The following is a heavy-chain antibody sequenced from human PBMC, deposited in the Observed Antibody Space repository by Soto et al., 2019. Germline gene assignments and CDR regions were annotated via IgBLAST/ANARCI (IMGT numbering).Heavy chain of an antibody. CDR2: IYYTGST. J-gene: IGHJ4*02. CDR3: ARASYYYDSSGYLGYFDY. V-gene: IGHV4-61*01. Sequence: SETLSLTCTVSGDSVSSGSYYWSWIRQPPGKGLEWIGYIYYTGSTNYNPSLKSRVTISVDTSKNQFSLKLSSVTAADSAVYYCARASYYYDSSGYLGYFDYWGQGTLVTVS. D-gene: IGHD3-22*01. CDR1: GDSVSSGSYY.